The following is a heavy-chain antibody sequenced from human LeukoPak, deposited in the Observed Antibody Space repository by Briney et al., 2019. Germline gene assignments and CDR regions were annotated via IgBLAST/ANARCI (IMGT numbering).Heavy chain of an antibody. D-gene: IGHD3-10*01. CDR3: ARLHYYGSGSYYLFHFDY. V-gene: IGHV4-59*01. J-gene: IGHJ4*02. CDR2: IYYSGST. CDR1: GGSISSYY. Sequence: SQTLSLTCTVSGGSISSYYWSWIRQPPGKGLEWIGYIYYSGSTNYNPSLKSRVTISVDTSKNQFSLKLSSVTAADTAVYYCARLHYYGSGSYYLFHFDYWGQGTLVTVSS.